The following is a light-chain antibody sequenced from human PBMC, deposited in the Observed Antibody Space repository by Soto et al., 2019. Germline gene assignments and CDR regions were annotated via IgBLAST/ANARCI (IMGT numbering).Light chain of an antibody. Sequence: DIQLTQSPSFLSASVGDRVTISCRASQGISSYLAWYQQTPGKAPKLLIYASSTLQSGVPSRFSGSGSGTEFTLTFGSLQPEDFATYYCQQLNTFPVTFGQGTRLDI. V-gene: IGKV1-9*01. CDR1: QGISSY. J-gene: IGKJ5*01. CDR3: QQLNTFPVT. CDR2: ASS.